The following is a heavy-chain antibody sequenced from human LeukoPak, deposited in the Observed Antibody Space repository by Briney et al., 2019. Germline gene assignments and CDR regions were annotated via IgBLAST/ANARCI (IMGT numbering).Heavy chain of an antibody. D-gene: IGHD3-10*01. V-gene: IGHV3-30*02. CDR3: ARDYDSGTYYINY. CDR1: GYTFSSYG. Sequence: GGSLRLSCAASGYTFSSYGIHWVRQAPGKGLEWVAFIRYDGSKKYYADFVKGRFTISRDNSKNIVDLQMNSLRAEDTAVYYCARDYDSGTYYINYWGQGTLVTVSS. J-gene: IGHJ4*02. CDR2: IRYDGSKK.